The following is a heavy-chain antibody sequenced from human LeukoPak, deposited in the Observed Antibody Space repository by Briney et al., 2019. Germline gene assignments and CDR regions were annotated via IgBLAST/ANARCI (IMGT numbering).Heavy chain of an antibody. CDR2: IYIGDST. V-gene: IGHV3-53*01. Sequence: PGGSLRLSCAASGFTVSSNYMSWVRQAPGKGLEWVSVIYIGDSTYYADSVKGRFTISRDNSKNTLYLQMNSLRAEDTAVYYCARAYDFWSAYYFDYWGQGTLVTVSS. CDR1: GFTVSSNY. D-gene: IGHD3-3*01. J-gene: IGHJ4*02. CDR3: ARAYDFWSAYYFDY.